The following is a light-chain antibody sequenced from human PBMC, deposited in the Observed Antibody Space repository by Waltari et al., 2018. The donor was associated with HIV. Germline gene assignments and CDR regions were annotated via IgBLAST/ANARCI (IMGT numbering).Light chain of an antibody. CDR2: SNN. Sequence: QSVLTQPPSASGTPGQRVTISCSGISSNIGNNNVNWYQQSPGATPKLLTYSNNPRPSGVPDRFSGSKSGTSASLAISGLQSEDEANYYCATWDDSLNGVFFGGGTKLTVL. J-gene: IGLJ2*01. V-gene: IGLV1-44*01. CDR3: ATWDDSLNGVF. CDR1: SSNIGNNN.